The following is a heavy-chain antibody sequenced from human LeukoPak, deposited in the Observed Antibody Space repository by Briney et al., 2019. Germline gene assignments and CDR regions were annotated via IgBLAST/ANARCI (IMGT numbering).Heavy chain of an antibody. CDR3: ARVFLLTAAGSWFDP. J-gene: IGHJ5*02. V-gene: IGHV1-69*13. CDR1: GGTFSSYA. CDR2: IIPIFGTA. D-gene: IGHD6-13*01. Sequence: SVKVSCKASGGTFSSYAISWVRQAPGQGLEWMGGIIPIFGTANYAQKFQGRVTITADESTSTAYMELSSLRSDDTAVYYCARVFLLTAAGSWFDPWGQGTLVTVSS.